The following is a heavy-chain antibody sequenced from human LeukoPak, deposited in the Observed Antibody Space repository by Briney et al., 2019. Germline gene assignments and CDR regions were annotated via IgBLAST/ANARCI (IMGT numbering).Heavy chain of an antibody. CDR3: ARNTPLNGMDV. Sequence: SETLSLTCTVSGGSVSSGSYYWSWIRQPPGKGLEWIGYIYHSGSTNYNPSLKSRVTISVDTSKNQFSLKLSSVTAADTAVYYCARNTPLNGMDVWGQGTTVTVSS. V-gene: IGHV4-61*01. CDR1: GGSVSSGSYY. J-gene: IGHJ6*02. CDR2: IYHSGST.